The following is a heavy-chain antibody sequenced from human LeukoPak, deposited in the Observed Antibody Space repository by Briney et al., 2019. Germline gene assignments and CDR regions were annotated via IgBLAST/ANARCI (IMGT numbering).Heavy chain of an antibody. Sequence: GGSLRLSCAASGFTVSSNYMSWVRQAPGKGLEWVSVIYSGGSTYYADSVKGRFTISRDNSKNTLYLQMNSLRAEDTAVYYCAKGILIAARGSCVDYWGQGTLVTVSS. CDR1: GFTVSSNY. D-gene: IGHD6-6*01. V-gene: IGHV3-53*01. CDR3: AKGILIAARGSCVDY. CDR2: IYSGGST. J-gene: IGHJ4*02.